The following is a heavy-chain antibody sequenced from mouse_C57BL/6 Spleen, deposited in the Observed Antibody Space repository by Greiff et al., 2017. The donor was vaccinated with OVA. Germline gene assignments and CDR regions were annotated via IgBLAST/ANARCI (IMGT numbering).Heavy chain of an antibody. CDR2: IDPSDSYT. V-gene: IGHV1-50*01. CDR3: ARMGPLTDFDY. CDR1: GYTFTSYW. Sequence: QVQLQQPGAELVKPGASVKLSCKASGYTFTSYWMQWVKQRPGQGLAWIGVIDPSDSYTNYNQKFKGKATLTVDTSSSTAYMQLSSLTSEDSAVYYCARMGPLTDFDYWGQGTLVTVSA. J-gene: IGHJ3*01. D-gene: IGHD4-1*01.